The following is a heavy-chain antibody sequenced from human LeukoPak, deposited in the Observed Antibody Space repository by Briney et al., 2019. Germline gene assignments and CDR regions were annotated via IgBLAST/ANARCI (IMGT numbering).Heavy chain of an antibody. J-gene: IGHJ4*02. Sequence: GGSLRLSCAASGFTFSSYAMSWVRQAPGKGLEWVSAISGSGGSTYYADPVKGRFTISRDNSKNTLYLQMNSLRAEDTAVYYCAKDLMVQGVITTPLFDYWGQGTLVTVSS. CDR3: AKDLMVQGVITTPLFDY. D-gene: IGHD3-10*01. CDR1: GFTFSSYA. V-gene: IGHV3-23*01. CDR2: ISGSGGST.